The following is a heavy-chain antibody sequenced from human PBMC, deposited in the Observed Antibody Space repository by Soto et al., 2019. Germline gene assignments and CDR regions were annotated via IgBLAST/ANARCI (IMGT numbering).Heavy chain of an antibody. V-gene: IGHV3-23*01. J-gene: IGHJ4*02. Sequence: PGGSLRLSCAASGFTFNNYAMTWVRQAPGKGLEWDSAISGGGDTTSYADSVKGRFTVSRDGSKNTLYLQMSSLRAEDTALYYCAKGRGGSGSLTPRVDFWGQGTMVTVSS. CDR1: GFTFNNYA. D-gene: IGHD3-10*01. CDR3: AKGRGGSGSLTPRVDF. CDR2: ISGGGDTT.